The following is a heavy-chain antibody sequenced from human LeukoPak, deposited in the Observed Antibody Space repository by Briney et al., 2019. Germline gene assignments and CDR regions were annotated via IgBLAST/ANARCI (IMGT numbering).Heavy chain of an antibody. Sequence: SVKVSCKASGYTFTGYYMHWVRQAPGQGLEWMGGIIPIFGTANYAQKFQGRVTITADKSTSTAYMELSSLRSEDTAVYYCARGGIAARRSFSGELYYYYMDVWGKGTTVTVSS. CDR1: GYTFTGYY. CDR3: ARGGIAARRSFSGELYYYYMDV. V-gene: IGHV1-69*06. CDR2: IIPIFGTA. D-gene: IGHD6-6*01. J-gene: IGHJ6*03.